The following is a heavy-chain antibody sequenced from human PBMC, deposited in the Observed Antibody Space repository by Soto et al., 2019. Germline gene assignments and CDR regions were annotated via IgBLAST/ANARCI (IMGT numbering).Heavy chain of an antibody. CDR2: ISGGGVTT. D-gene: IGHD3-16*01. CDR3: AKGRDDDYVKGETPWCFDL. Sequence: EVQLLESGGSLVQPGGSLRLSCAASGFTFSSYAMSWVRQAPGKGLEWVSTISGGGVTTYYADSVKGPFTISRDNSKXXXXXXXXXXXXXXXXXFXCAKGRDDDYVKGETPWCFDLWGRGTLVTVSS. V-gene: IGHV3-23*01. J-gene: IGHJ2*01. CDR1: GFTFSSYA.